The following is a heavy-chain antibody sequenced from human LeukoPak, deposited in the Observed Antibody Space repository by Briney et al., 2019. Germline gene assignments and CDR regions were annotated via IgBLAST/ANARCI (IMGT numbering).Heavy chain of an antibody. CDR2: YDWDDDK. CDR1: GLSRSTRGMG. V-gene: IGHV2-70*04. D-gene: IGHD6-19*01. Sequence: SGPALVKPTPTLTFTCTFSGLSRSTRGMGVGWIRQPPGKALGWLARYDWDDDKFYSTSRRTSLTISKVNSNNQVVLAMTNMDPVDTATYCCARILSDSSGTGVDYWGQGTLVTVSS. J-gene: IGHJ4*02. CDR3: ARILSDSSGTGVDY.